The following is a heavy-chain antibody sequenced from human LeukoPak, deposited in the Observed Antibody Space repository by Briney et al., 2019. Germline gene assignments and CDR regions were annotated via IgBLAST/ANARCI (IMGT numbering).Heavy chain of an antibody. Sequence: GGSLRLSCAASGFTFSSYGMHRVRQAPGKGLEWVAVIWYDGSNKYYADSVKGRFTISRDNSKNTLYLQMNSLRAEDTAVYYCARGDGGDCPDYWGQGTLVTVSS. CDR1: GFTFSSYG. V-gene: IGHV3-33*01. J-gene: IGHJ4*02. CDR3: ARGDGGDCPDY. D-gene: IGHD2-21*02. CDR2: IWYDGSNK.